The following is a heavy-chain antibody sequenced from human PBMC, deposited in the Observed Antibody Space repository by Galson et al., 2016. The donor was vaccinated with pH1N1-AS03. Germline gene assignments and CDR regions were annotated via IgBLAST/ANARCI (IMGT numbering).Heavy chain of an antibody. CDR3: ARESPLNYYLDL. J-gene: IGHJ2*01. CDR2: ISSGSTYT. Sequence: SLRLSCAASGFTLSDYYMSWIRQAPGKGLEWVSYISSGSTYTNYADSVKGRFTISSDNGKNSVYLQMNSLRDEDRAVYYWARESPLNYYLDLWGRGTLVTVSS. CDR1: GFTLSDYY. V-gene: IGHV3-11*05. D-gene: IGHD1-7*01.